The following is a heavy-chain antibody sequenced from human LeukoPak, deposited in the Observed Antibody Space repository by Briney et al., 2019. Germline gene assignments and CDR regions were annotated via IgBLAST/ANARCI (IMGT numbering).Heavy chain of an antibody. CDR1: GGSFSVYY. V-gene: IGHV4-34*01. J-gene: IGHJ4*02. CDR2: VNHSGST. CDR3: ARAPIAAASHFDF. Sequence: PAETLSLTCAVYGGSFSVYYWTWIRQPPGRGREWIGEVNHSGSTNYTPSLKSRVTIPVDASEKQFSLKLSSVTAADTAVYYCARAPIAAASHFDFWGQGTLVTVSS. D-gene: IGHD6-13*01.